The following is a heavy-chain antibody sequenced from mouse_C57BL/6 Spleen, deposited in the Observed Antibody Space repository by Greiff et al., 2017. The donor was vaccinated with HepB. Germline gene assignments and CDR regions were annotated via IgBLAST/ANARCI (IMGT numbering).Heavy chain of an antibody. CDR1: GYTFTSYW. CDR2: IDPSDSYT. Sequence: QVQLQQPGAELVKPGASVKLSCKASGYTFTSYWMQWVKQRPGQGLEWIGEIDPSDSYTNYNQKFKGKATLTVDTSSSTAYMQLSSLTSEDSAVYYCARWVTTVVAKAYWGQGTLVTVSA. J-gene: IGHJ3*01. V-gene: IGHV1-50*01. CDR3: ARWVTTVVAKAY. D-gene: IGHD1-1*01.